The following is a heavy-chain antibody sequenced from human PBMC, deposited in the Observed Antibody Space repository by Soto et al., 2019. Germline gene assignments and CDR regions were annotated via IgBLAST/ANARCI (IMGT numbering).Heavy chain of an antibody. J-gene: IGHJ6*02. CDR2: ISYDGSHK. CDR1: GFSFSHYG. D-gene: IGHD6-13*01. CDR3: ARDRKREQLGNDGVDV. Sequence: QVQVVESGGGVVQPGRSLRLSCVASGFSFSHYGMQWVRQAPGKGLEWVAVISYDGSHKYYGESVTGRFAISRDNSKNTLYLQMNSLRPDDTALYFCARDRKREQLGNDGVDVWGQGTTVAVSS. V-gene: IGHV3-30*03.